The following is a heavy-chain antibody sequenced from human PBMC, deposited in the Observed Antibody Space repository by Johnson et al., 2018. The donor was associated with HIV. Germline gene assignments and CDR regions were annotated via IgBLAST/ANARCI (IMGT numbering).Heavy chain of an antibody. V-gene: IGHV3-53*01. CDR2: IYSGGTT. D-gene: IGHD5-24*01. Sequence: VQLVESGGGLIQPGGSLRLSCAASGFTVSTNYMSWVRQAPGKGLECVSIIYSGGTTHYADSVKGRFTLSRDNSKSTLYLQMNNLRAEDTAMYYCALILARGWLQRGAFDIWGQGTMVTVSS. CDR1: GFTVSTNY. J-gene: IGHJ3*02. CDR3: ALILARGWLQRGAFDI.